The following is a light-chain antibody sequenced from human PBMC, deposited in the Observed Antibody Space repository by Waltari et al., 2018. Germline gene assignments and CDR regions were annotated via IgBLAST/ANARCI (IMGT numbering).Light chain of an antibody. J-gene: IGKJ1*01. CDR2: AAC. Sequence: DIQVTQSSSAMSASVGARVTITCRASHDISHYLAWLQQRPGKVPKRLIYAACRLQDGVPSRFSGSGSGTEFTLTISSLQPEDFATYYCLQNDSIPWTFGQGTKVEF. V-gene: IGKV1-17*03. CDR1: HDISHY. CDR3: LQNDSIPWT.